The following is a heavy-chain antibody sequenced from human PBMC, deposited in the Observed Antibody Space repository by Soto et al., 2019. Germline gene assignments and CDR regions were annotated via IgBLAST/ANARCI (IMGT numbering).Heavy chain of an antibody. V-gene: IGHV3-23*01. J-gene: IGHJ5*02. CDR3: AKDMGSSSWSERYNWFDP. D-gene: IGHD6-13*01. CDR1: GFTFSSYA. CDR2: ISGSGGST. Sequence: GGSLRRSCAASGFTFSSYAMSWVRQAPGKGLEWVSAISGSGGSTYYADSVKGRFTISRDNSKNTLYLQMNSLRAEDTAVYYCAKDMGSSSWSERYNWFDPWGQGTLVTVYS.